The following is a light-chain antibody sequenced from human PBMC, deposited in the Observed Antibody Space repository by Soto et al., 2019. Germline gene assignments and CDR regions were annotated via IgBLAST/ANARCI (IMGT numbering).Light chain of an antibody. CDR3: AAWDDSLNDWV. J-gene: IGLJ3*02. Sequence: QSVLTQQPSASGTPGQRVTISCSVSSYNIGSNTVNWYQQLPGPAPKLLIYSNNQRPSGVHDRFSGYKFGTSASLASSGIQSEDEVDYRCAAWDDSLNDWVFGGGTKLTFL. CDR1: SYNIGSNT. V-gene: IGLV1-44*01. CDR2: SNN.